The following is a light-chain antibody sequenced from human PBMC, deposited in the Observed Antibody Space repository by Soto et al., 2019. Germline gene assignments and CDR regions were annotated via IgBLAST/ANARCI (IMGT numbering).Light chain of an antibody. Sequence: IPMTQGPSTLSASVVEPVTLTCWASQSLSRWLAWYQQKPGEAPKLLIYDASALPRGVPSRLSGSGSGTKFTLTIASLQPDDFATYYCQQYETFSGTFGPGTKVDIK. J-gene: IGKJ1*01. CDR1: QSLSRW. CDR3: QQYETFSGT. CDR2: DAS. V-gene: IGKV1-5*01.